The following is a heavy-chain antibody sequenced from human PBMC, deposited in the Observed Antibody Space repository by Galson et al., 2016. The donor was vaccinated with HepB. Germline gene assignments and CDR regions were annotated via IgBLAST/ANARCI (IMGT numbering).Heavy chain of an antibody. CDR2: IHHNGNT. CDR1: GASIRSSHW. Sequence: SETLSLTCAVSGASIRSSHWWSWVRQPPGKGLEWIGEIHHNGNTNYNPALKSRVIISVDNSKNQFSLRLRSVTASDTAVYYCTRDIVLVPAAMMGEYYYYGLEAWGQGTTVTVSS. V-gene: IGHV4-4*02. D-gene: IGHD2-2*01. J-gene: IGHJ6*02. CDR3: TRDIVLVPAAMMGEYYYYGLEA.